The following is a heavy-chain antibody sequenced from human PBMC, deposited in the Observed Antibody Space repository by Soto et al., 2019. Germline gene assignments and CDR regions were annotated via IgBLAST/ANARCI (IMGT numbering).Heavy chain of an antibody. D-gene: IGHD6-13*01. CDR3: ARRLAAAGHYGMDV. Sequence: PSETLSLTCTVSGVSISSSSYYWGWIRQPPGKGLEWIGSIYYSGSTYYNPSLKSRVTISVDTSKNQFSLKLSSVTAADTAVYYCARRLAAAGHYGMDVWGQGTTVTVSS. J-gene: IGHJ6*02. CDR1: GVSISSSSYY. CDR2: IYYSGST. V-gene: IGHV4-39*01.